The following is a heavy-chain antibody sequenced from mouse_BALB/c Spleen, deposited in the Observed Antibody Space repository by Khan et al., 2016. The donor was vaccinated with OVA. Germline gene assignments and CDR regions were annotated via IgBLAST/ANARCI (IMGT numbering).Heavy chain of an antibody. CDR1: GFTFSDYG. CDR2: IRNLAYSI. V-gene: IGHV5-15*02. CDR3: ARGDYGSRGMDY. Sequence: EVELVESGGGLVQPGGSRKLSCAASGFTFSDYGMAWVRQAPGKGPEWVAFIRNLAYSIYYADTVTGRFTISGESARKTLCREMISLRSEDAAMYYCARGDYGSRGMDYWGQGISVTVSS. D-gene: IGHD1-1*01. J-gene: IGHJ4*01.